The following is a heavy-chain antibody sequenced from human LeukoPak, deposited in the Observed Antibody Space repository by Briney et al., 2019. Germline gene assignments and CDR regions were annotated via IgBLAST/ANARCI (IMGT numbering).Heavy chain of an antibody. CDR1: GYTFTGYY. CDR3: ARDTRGDGYSFVY. J-gene: IGHJ4*02. Sequence: ASVKVSCKASGYTFTGYYMHWVRQAPGQGLEWVGRINPNSGGTNYAQKFQGRVTMTRDTSISTAYMELNTLSSVTTADTALYYCARDTRGDGYSFVYWGQGILVTVSS. V-gene: IGHV1-2*06. D-gene: IGHD5-24*01. CDR2: INPNSGGT.